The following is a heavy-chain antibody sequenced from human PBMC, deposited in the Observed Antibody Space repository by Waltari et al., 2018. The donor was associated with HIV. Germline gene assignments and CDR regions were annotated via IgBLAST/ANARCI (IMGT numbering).Heavy chain of an antibody. Sequence: QVQLQESGPGLVTPSQPLSLTCSVSGGSISHGSYSWSWIRQPAGKGLEWIGRIYTSGSTNYNPSLKSRVSISVDTSKNHFSLKLSSVTAADTAVYYCASQYSYGLRPNFFDYWGQGTLVTVSS. CDR2: IYTSGST. V-gene: IGHV4-61*02. D-gene: IGHD5-18*01. CDR3: ASQYSYGLRPNFFDY. CDR1: GGSISHGSYS. J-gene: IGHJ4*02.